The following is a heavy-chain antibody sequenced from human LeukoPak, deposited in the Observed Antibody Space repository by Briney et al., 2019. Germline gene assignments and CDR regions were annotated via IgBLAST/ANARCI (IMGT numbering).Heavy chain of an antibody. J-gene: IGHJ3*02. Sequence: AETLSLTCTVSGGSFSSYYWSWIRQPPGKGLEWLGYICYSGKTNYNRSLKGRVAISVDTSKNQCSLKLSSVTAVDTAVYYCAREGYYDILNAGHDAFDIWGQGTMVTVSS. CDR3: AREGYYDILNAGHDAFDI. CDR2: ICYSGKT. CDR1: GGSFSSYY. V-gene: IGHV4-59*01. D-gene: IGHD3-9*01.